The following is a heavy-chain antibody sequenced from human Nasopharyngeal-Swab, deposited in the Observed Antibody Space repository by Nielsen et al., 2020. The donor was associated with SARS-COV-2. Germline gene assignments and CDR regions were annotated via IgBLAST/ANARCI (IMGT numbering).Heavy chain of an antibody. V-gene: IGHV2-5*02. D-gene: IGHD4-17*01. CDR2: IYWDDDK. Sequence: WIRQPPGKALGWLALIYWDDDKRYSPSLKSRLTITKDTSKNQVVLTMTNMDPVDTATYYCAQRTTLTSYGYWGQGTLVTVSS. CDR3: AQRTTLTSYGY. J-gene: IGHJ4*02.